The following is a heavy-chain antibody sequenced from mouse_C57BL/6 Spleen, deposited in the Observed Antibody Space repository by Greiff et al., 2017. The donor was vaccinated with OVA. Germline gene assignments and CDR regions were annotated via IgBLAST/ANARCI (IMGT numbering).Heavy chain of an antibody. CDR3: ARQDWTQGYFDV. Sequence: EVKLVESGPELVKPGASVKIPCKASGYTFTDYNMDWVKQSHGKSLEWIGAINPNNGGTIYNQKFKGKATLTVDKSSSTAYMELRSLTSEDTAVYYCARQDWTQGYFDVWGTGTTVTVSS. CDR2: INPNNGGT. D-gene: IGHD4-1*01. CDR1: GYTFTDYN. V-gene: IGHV1-18*01. J-gene: IGHJ1*03.